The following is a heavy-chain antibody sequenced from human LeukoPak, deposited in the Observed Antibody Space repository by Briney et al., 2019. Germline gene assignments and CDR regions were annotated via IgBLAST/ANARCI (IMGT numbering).Heavy chain of an antibody. CDR2: INNYESST. D-gene: IGHD4-11*01. J-gene: IGHJ4*02. V-gene: IGHV3-64D*09. Sequence: GGSLRLSCSASGFTFSSYAMHWVRQAPGKGLECVSSINNYESSTYYADSVKDRFTVSRDNSKNTLYLQMSSLTAEDTAVYYCVKGGSYSNYALDYWGQGTLVTVAS. CDR1: GFTFSSYA. CDR3: VKGGSYSNYALDY.